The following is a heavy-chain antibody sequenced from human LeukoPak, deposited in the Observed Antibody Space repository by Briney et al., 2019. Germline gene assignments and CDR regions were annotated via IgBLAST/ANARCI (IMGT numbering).Heavy chain of an antibody. CDR1: GGSISSDY. CDR3: ARDLSAHGLGLDY. V-gene: IGHV4-59*01. CDR2: IYYRGST. J-gene: IGHJ4*02. Sequence: PSETLSLTCTVSGGSISSDYWSWIRQPPGKGLEWIGCIYYRGSTDYNPSLKSRVTISVDTSKNQFSLKLSSVTAADTAVYYCARDLSAHGLGLDYWGQGTLVTVSS. D-gene: IGHD4-17*01.